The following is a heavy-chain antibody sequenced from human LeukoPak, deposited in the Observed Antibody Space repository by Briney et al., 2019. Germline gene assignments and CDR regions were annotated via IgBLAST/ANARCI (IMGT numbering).Heavy chain of an antibody. V-gene: IGHV3-9*01. CDR1: GFTFDDYA. CDR3: AKQYSSRGYYFDY. J-gene: IGHJ4*02. Sequence: GGSLRLSCAASGFTFDDYAMHWVRQAPGKGLEWVSGISWNSGSIGYADSVKGRFTISRDNAKNSLYQQMNSLRAEDTALYYCAKQYSSRGYYFDYWGQGTLVTVSS. CDR2: ISWNSGSI. D-gene: IGHD3-22*01.